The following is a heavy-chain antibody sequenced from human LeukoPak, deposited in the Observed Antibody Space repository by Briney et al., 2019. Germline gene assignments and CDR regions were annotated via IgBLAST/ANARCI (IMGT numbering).Heavy chain of an antibody. D-gene: IGHD4-17*01. J-gene: IGHJ5*02. CDR2: INAGNGNT. Sequence: ASVKVSCKASGYTFTSYAMHWVRQAPGQRLEWMGWINAGNGNTKYSQEFQGRVTMTTDTSANTAYMDLSSLRSEDTAVYYCARLSSHYGDYKVDPWGQGTLVTVSS. CDR1: GYTFTSYA. V-gene: IGHV1-3*01. CDR3: ARLSSHYGDYKVDP.